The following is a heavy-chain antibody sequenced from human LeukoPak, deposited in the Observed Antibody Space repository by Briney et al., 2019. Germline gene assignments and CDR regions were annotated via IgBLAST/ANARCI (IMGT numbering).Heavy chain of an antibody. CDR2: INPNSGGT. J-gene: IGHJ4*02. CDR1: GYTFTGYY. Sequence: GASVKVSCKASGYTFTGYYMHWVRQAPGQGLEWMGWINPNSGGTSYAQKFQGRVTMTRDTSISTAYMELSRLRSDDTAVYYCAMILVAAAWAFDYWGQGTLVTVSS. D-gene: IGHD6-13*01. V-gene: IGHV1-2*02. CDR3: AMILVAAAWAFDY.